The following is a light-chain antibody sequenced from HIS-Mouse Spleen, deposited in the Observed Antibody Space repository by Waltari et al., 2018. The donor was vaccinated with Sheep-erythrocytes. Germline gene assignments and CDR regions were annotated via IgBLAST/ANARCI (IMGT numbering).Light chain of an antibody. V-gene: IGLV2-23*01. J-gene: IGLJ3*02. CDR1: SSAVGRYNL. Sequence: QSALTQPASVSGSPGQSIPISCPGPSSAVGRYNLVSWYQQHPGKAPKLMIYEGSKRPSGVSNRFSGSKSGNTASLTISGLQAEDEADYYCCSYAGSSTPWVFGGGTKLTVL. CDR3: CSYAGSSTPWV. CDR2: EGS.